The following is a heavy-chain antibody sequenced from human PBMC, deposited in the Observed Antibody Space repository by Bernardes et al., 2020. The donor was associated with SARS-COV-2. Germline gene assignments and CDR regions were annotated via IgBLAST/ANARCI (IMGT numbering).Heavy chain of an antibody. CDR1: GFTFSSYG. CDR2: IWYDGSNK. D-gene: IGHD3-22*01. J-gene: IGHJ6*02. V-gene: IGHV3-33*01. CDR3: ARDLYYYDSSGYYYVPRNYYYGMDV. Sequence: GGSLRLSCAASGFTFSSYGMHWVRQAPGKGLEWVAVIWYDGSNKYYADSVKGRFTISRDNSKNTLYLQMNSLRAEDTAVYYCARDLYYYDSSGYYYVPRNYYYGMDVWGQGTTVTVSS.